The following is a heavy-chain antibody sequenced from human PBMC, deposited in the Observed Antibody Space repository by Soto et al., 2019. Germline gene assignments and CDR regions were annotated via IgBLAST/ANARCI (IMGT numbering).Heavy chain of an antibody. CDR1: GGSISSGGYS. CDR3: ARLGGFYQAFDS. V-gene: IGHV4-30-2*01. CDR2: IYHSGST. Sequence: SETLSLTCAVSGGSISSGGYSWSWIRQPPGKGLEWIGYIYHSGSTYYNPSLKSRLTISLDRSKNQFSLKLTSVAAADTAVYYCARLGGFYQAFDSWGQGALVTVSS. J-gene: IGHJ4*02. D-gene: IGHD3-22*01.